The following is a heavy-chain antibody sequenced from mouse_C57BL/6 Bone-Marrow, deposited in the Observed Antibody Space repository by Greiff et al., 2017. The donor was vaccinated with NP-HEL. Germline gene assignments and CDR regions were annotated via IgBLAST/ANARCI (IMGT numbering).Heavy chain of an antibody. V-gene: IGHV5-16*01. CDR2: INYDGSST. CDR1: GFTFSDYY. J-gene: IGHJ4*01. CDR3: AREGGLRRRTYAMDY. D-gene: IGHD2-4*01. Sequence: EVQLVESEGGLVQPGSSMKPSCTTSGFTFSDYYMAWVRQVPEKGLDWVANINYDGSSTYYLDSLKSRFIISRDNAKNILYLQMSSLKSEDTATYYCAREGGLRRRTYAMDYWGQGTSVTVSS.